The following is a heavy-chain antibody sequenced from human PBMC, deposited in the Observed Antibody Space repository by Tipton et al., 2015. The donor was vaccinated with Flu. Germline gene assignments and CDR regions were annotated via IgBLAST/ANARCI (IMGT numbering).Heavy chain of an antibody. CDR2: IGTSGDT. D-gene: IGHD6-13*01. Sequence: SLRLSCEASGFTFTSYDMHWVRQTTGKGLQCVSGIGTSGDTYYPDSVKGRFTISRENAKNSVYLQIRGLQAGDTATYYCARGPLPDSNWYNGLDVWGQGTTVTVFS. J-gene: IGHJ6*02. V-gene: IGHV3-13*01. CDR1: GFTFTSYD. CDR3: ARGPLPDSNWYNGLDV.